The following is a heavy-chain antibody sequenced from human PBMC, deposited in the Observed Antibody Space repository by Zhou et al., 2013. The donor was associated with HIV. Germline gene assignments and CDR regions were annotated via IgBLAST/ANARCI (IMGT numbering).Heavy chain of an antibody. Sequence: QVQLVQSGAEVKKPGSSVKVSCKTSGGTFYNYAVSWVRQAPGQGLEWMGGIIPIYGTANYAQKFQGRVTITADESTSTAYMELSGLRSEDTAVYYCARGEGLSGTYNLILHYYYGMDVWGQGTTVTVSS. CDR3: ARGEGLSGTYNLILHYYYGMDV. CDR2: IIPIYGTA. D-gene: IGHD3-10*01. J-gene: IGHJ6*02. CDR1: GGTFYNYA. V-gene: IGHV1-69*12.